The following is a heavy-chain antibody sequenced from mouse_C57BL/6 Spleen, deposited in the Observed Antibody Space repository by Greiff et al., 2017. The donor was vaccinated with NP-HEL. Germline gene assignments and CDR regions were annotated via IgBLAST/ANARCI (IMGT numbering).Heavy chain of an antibody. CDR2: INPSTGGT. V-gene: IGHV1-42*01. CDR3: AREGRSYYFDY. Sequence: VQLQQSGPELVKPGASVKISCKASGYSFTGYYMNWVKQSPEKSLEWIGEINPSTGGTTYNQKFKAKATLTVDKSSSTAYMQLKSLTSEDSAVYYCAREGRSYYFDYWGQGTTLTVSS. J-gene: IGHJ2*01. CDR1: GYSFTGYY.